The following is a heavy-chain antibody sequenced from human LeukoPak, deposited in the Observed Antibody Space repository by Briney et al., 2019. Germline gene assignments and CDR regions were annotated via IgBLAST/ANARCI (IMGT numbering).Heavy chain of an antibody. CDR2: IWYDGSNE. CDR3: ARDIAAAVPAEYFQH. D-gene: IGHD6-13*01. Sequence: PGGSLRLSCAASGFTFSSYGMHWVRQAPGKGLEWVAVIWYDGSNEKYADSAKGRFTIKRDNSKNTLYLQMNSLRAEDTAVYYCARDIAAAVPAEYFQHWGQGTLVTVSS. V-gene: IGHV3-33*01. J-gene: IGHJ1*01. CDR1: GFTFSSYG.